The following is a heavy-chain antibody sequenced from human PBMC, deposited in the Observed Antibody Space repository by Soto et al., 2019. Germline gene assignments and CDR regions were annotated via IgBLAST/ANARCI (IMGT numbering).Heavy chain of an antibody. CDR3: SYGADYYFDY. Sequence: EVQLVESGGGLVKPGESLRLSCAASGLTLTNVFMNWVRQAPGKGLEWVGRIKSKTDGGTTDYAAPVRGRFTISRDDSKNTLYLQMNSLKTEDTAVYYCSYGADYYFDYWGQGPWSPSPQ. D-gene: IGHD4-17*01. CDR2: IKSKTDGGTT. CDR1: GLTLTNVF. J-gene: IGHJ4*02. V-gene: IGHV3-15*07.